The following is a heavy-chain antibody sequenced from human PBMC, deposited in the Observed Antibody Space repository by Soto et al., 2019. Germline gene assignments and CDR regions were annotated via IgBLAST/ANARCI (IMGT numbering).Heavy chain of an antibody. V-gene: IGHV3-48*02. D-gene: IGHD3-22*01. CDR1: GFTFSNAW. Sequence: GGSLRLSCAASGFTFSNAWMSWVRQAPGKGLEWVSYISSSSSTIYYADSVKGRFTISRDNAKNSLYLQMNSLRDEDTAVYYCARDLFPYYYDSSGYYRPVYYGMDVWGQGTTVTVSS. CDR3: ARDLFPYYYDSSGYYRPVYYGMDV. CDR2: ISSSSSTI. J-gene: IGHJ6*02.